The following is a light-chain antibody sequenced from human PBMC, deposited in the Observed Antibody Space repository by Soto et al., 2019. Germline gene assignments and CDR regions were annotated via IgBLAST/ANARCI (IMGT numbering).Light chain of an antibody. Sequence: AIQMTHSPSSLSASVGDRVTMTCRASQDIRNDLVWYQHKPGKAPKHLIYTASSLQSGVPCRFSGTGSGTHFTLTISSLQPEDFATYYCLQEYNYPYTFGQGTKVEIK. CDR2: TAS. J-gene: IGKJ2*01. CDR3: LQEYNYPYT. CDR1: QDIRND. V-gene: IGKV1-6*01.